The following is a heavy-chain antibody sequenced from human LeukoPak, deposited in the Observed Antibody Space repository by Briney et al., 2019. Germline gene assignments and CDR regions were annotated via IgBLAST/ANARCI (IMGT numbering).Heavy chain of an antibody. CDR2: ISGSSSAI. Sequence: GGSLRLSCAASGFTSSAYNMIWVRQAPGKGLEWLSYISGSSSAIYYADSVQGRFTISRDNAKNSLSLQMSSLRVEDTAVYYCVRDRTLGVRDGFILAWGQGTLVTVSS. V-gene: IGHV3-48*01. J-gene: IGHJ5*02. D-gene: IGHD5-24*01. CDR3: VRDRTLGVRDGFILA. CDR1: GFTSSAYN.